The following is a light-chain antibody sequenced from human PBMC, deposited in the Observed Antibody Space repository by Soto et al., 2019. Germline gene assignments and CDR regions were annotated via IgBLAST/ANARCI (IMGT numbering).Light chain of an antibody. CDR1: SSDVGSYDL. J-gene: IGLJ1*01. CDR3: CSYAGSNTYV. CDR2: EGT. V-gene: IGLV2-23*01. Sequence: QSALTQPASVSGSPGQSITISCTGTSSDVGSYDLVSWYQQLPGKPPKLMIYEGTKRPSGISNRFSGSKSGNTASLTISGLQAEDETDYYCCSYAGSNTYVFGTGTKLTVL.